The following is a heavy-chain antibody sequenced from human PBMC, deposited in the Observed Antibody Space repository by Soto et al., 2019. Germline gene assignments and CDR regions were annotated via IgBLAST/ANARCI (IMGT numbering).Heavy chain of an antibody. Sequence: PGGSLRLSCAASGFTFGSYGMHWVRQAPGKGLEWVAVIWYDGSNKYYADSVKGRFTISRDNSKNTLYLQMNSLRAEDTAVYYCARDLGMVYFYYYGMDVWGQGTTVTVSS. CDR3: ARDLGMVYFYYYGMDV. CDR1: GFTFGSYG. V-gene: IGHV3-33*01. D-gene: IGHD2-8*01. J-gene: IGHJ6*02. CDR2: IWYDGSNK.